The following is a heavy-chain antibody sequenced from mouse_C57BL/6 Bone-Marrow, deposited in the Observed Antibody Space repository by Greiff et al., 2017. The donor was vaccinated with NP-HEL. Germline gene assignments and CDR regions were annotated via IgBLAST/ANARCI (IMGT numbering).Heavy chain of an antibody. CDR1: GFTFSDYG. V-gene: IGHV5-17*01. CDR2: ISSGSSTI. Sequence: EVKVEESGGGLVKPGGSLKLSCAASGFTFSDYGMHWVRQAPEKGLEWVAYISSGSSTIYYADTVKGRFTISRDNAKNTLFLQMTSLRSEDTAMYYCARPPYYDYDGGWYFDVWGTGTTVTVSS. J-gene: IGHJ1*03. CDR3: ARPPYYDYDGGWYFDV. D-gene: IGHD2-4*01.